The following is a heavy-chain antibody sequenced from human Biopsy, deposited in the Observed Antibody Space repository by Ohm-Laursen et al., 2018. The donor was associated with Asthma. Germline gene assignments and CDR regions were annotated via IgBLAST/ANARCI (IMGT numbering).Heavy chain of an antibody. CDR2: ISFDGSNK. J-gene: IGHJ6*02. V-gene: IGHV3-30*03. CDR1: GFTFSNYG. CDR3: ARGYSGTDRIVYYYSGLEV. D-gene: IGHD5-12*01. Sequence: SLRLSCTASGFTFSNYGMHWVRQAPGKGLEWVAVISFDGSNKNYTDSVKGRFTISRDNSRNTVHLEMNSLRSEDTAVYYCARGYSGTDRIVYYYSGLEVWGQGTTVTVSS.